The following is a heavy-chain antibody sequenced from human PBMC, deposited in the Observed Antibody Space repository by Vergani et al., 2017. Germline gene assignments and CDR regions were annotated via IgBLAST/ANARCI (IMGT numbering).Heavy chain of an antibody. CDR3: ARLGAGGYCSGGSCYWGAFDI. D-gene: IGHD2-15*01. CDR2: IYTSGST. V-gene: IGHV4-61*02. Sequence: QVQLQESGPGLVKPSQTLSLTCTVSGGSISSGSYYWSWIRQPAGKGLEWIGRIYTSGSTNYNPSLKSRVTISVDTSKNQFSLKLSSVTAADTAVYYCARLGAGGYCSGGSCYWGAFDIWGQGTVVTVSS. CDR1: GGSISSGSYY. J-gene: IGHJ3*02.